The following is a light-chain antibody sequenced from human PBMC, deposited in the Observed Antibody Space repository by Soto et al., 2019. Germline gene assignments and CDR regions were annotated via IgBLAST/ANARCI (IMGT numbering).Light chain of an antibody. CDR3: ISYTSSSTLV. CDR2: EVS. V-gene: IGLV2-14*01. CDR1: SSDVGGYKY. J-gene: IGLJ2*01. Sequence: QSALTQPASVSGSPGQSITISCTGTSSDVGGYKYVSWYQQHPGKAPKLMIYEVSNRPSGVSNRFSGSKSGNTASLTISGVQAEDEADYYCISYTSSSTLVFGGGTKVTVL.